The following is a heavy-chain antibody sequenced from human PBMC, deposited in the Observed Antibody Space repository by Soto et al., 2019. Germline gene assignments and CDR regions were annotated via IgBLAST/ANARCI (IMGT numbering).Heavy chain of an antibody. CDR3: ARGRGGSYGGNSAHFDI. V-gene: IGHV3-33*01. D-gene: IGHD4-17*01. CDR1: GFTFSGFG. CDR2: IWYDGSKK. Sequence: QVQLVESGGGVVQPGTSLRLSCEASGFTFSGFGMHWVRQAPGKGLEWVAVIWYDGSKKYYADCVKGRFTISRDNSKNGLYLQMNSLRAEDKAVYYCARGRGGSYGGNSAHFDIWGQGTLVTVSS. J-gene: IGHJ3*02.